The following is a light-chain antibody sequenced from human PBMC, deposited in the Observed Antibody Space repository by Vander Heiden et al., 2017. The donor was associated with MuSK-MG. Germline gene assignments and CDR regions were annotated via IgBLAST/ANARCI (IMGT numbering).Light chain of an antibody. CDR1: SSNIGSNY. V-gene: IGLV1-47*01. Sequence: QSVLTQPPSMSGTPGQRVTISCSGSSSNIGSNYVYWYQQLPATAPKFLIYLNNQRPAVFPDRFSASKSGASAALAITGLRSEDDGDYYCTAWDDSPCGLVFGGGTRLTVL. CDR2: LNN. CDR3: TAWDDSPCGLV. J-gene: IGLJ2*01.